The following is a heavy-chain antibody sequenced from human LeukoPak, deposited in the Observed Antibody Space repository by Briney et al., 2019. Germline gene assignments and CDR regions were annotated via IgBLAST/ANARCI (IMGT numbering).Heavy chain of an antibody. V-gene: IGHV3-11*04. J-gene: IGHJ4*02. CDR2: ISSSGSTI. Sequence: GGSLRLSCAPSGLTFSDYYMSWIRQAPGKGLEWVSYISSSGSTIYYADSVKGRFTISRDNANNSLYLQMNSLRAEDTAVYYCAAAAGRGGFLNYWGQGTLVTVSS. D-gene: IGHD6-13*01. CDR3: AAAAGRGGFLNY. CDR1: GLTFSDYY.